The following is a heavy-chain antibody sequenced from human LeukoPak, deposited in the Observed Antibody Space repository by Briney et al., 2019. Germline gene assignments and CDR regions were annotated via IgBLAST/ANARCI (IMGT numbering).Heavy chain of an antibody. Sequence: KPSETLSLTCTVSGGSISSSSYYWGWIRQPPGKGLEWIGSIYYSGSTYYNQSLKSRVTISVDTSKNQFSLKLSSVTAADTAVYYCARGRITNYDYWGQGTLVTVSS. J-gene: IGHJ4*02. V-gene: IGHV4-39*01. CDR2: IYYSGST. D-gene: IGHD1-20*01. CDR1: GGSISSSSYY. CDR3: ARGRITNYDY.